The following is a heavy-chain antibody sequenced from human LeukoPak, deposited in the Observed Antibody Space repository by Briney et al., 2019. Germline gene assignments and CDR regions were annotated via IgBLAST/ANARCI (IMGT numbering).Heavy chain of an antibody. CDR2: IYTSGST. J-gene: IGHJ3*02. CDR1: GGSLSSGSYY. Sequence: SQTLSLTRTVSGGSLSSGSYYSSCIRPPPGERLEWIGRIYTSGSTNYNTPLKSRVTISEDTSKNQFSLKLSSVTAADTAVYYCAREAYSGSYHGAFDIWGQGTMVTVSS. V-gene: IGHV4-61*02. CDR3: AREAYSGSYHGAFDI. D-gene: IGHD1-26*01.